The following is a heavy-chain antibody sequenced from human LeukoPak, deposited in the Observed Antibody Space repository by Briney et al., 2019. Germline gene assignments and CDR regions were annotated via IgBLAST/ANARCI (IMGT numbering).Heavy chain of an antibody. D-gene: IGHD2-2*01. V-gene: IGHV3-48*03. J-gene: IGHJ4*02. CDR3: AKDDGGWYQLPPGAY. CDR1: GFTLSSFE. Sequence: PGGSLRLSCAGSGFTLSSFEMHWVRQAPGKGLEWISFITSGGTTTFYADSVKGRFTISRDNAKNLLYLQMNSLRAEDTAVYYCAKDDGGWYQLPPGAYWGQGTLVTVSS. CDR2: ITSGGTTT.